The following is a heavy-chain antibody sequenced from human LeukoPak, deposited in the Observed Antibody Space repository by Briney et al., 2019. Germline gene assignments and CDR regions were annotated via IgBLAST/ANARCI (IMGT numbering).Heavy chain of an antibody. CDR2: ISSDGSST. Sequence: GGSLRLSCAASGFTFSNHLMHWVRQTPGKGLVWVSRISSDGSSTTYADSVKGRFTISRDNAKNTLYLQMNNLRAEDTAMYYCARDQRVTGRPDIDYWRQRTLVIVSS. CDR1: GFTFSNHL. CDR3: ARDQRVTGRPDIDY. J-gene: IGHJ4*02. D-gene: IGHD6-6*01. V-gene: IGHV3-74*03.